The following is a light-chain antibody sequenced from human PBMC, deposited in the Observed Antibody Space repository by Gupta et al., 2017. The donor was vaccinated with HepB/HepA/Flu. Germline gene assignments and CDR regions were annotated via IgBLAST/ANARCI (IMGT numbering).Light chain of an antibody. CDR2: KVS. J-gene: IGKJ2*01. CDR3: MHGTHWPYT. CDR1: QSLVYSDGNTY. V-gene: IGKV2-30*01. Sequence: DVVLTQSPLSLPVTLGQPASITCRSSQSLVYSDGNTYFKWFQQRPGQPPRRLLYKVSNLDSVPHDRFSGRGSGPDFTLSSSRVEDEDVGFYYCMHGTHWPYTFGQGTRLEIK.